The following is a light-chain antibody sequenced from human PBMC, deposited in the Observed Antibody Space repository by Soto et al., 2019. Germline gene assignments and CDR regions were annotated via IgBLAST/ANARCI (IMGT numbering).Light chain of an antibody. V-gene: IGLV1-47*01. CDR2: RND. J-gene: IGLJ2*01. Sequence: QSVLTQTPSASGTPGQRVTISCSGSNSNMGRNYVYWYQQVPGTAPKLLMYRNDVRPSGVPDRITGSKSGNSASLAISGLRSEDEADYYCAVWDNSLNGVAFGGGTKLTVL. CDR1: NSNMGRNY. CDR3: AVWDNSLNGVA.